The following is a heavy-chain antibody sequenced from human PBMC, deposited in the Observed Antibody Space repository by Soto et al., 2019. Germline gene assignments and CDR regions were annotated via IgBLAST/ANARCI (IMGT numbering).Heavy chain of an antibody. CDR3: ARENSSSFFNYYYYYMDV. V-gene: IGHV1-69*08. CDR1: GGTFSSYT. Sequence: QVQLVQSGAEVKKPGSCVKDYCKASGGTFSSYTISWVRQALGQGLEWMGRIIPILGIANYAQKFQGRVTITADKSTSTAYMELSSLRSEDTAVYYCARENSSSFFNYYYYYMDVWGKGTTVTVSS. D-gene: IGHD6-6*01. CDR2: IIPILGIA. J-gene: IGHJ6*03.